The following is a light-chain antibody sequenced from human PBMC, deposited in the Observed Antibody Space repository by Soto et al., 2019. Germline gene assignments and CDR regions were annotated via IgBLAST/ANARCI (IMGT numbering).Light chain of an antibody. CDR1: QSVSSN. V-gene: IGKV3D-15*01. CDR2: GAS. CDR3: QQYNNWPPWT. J-gene: IGKJ1*01. Sequence: EIVMTQSPATLSVSPGERATLSCRASQSVSSNLAWYQQKPAQAPRLLIYGASTRATGIPARFSGSGSGTEFTPPISSLQSEDFANYYAQQYNNWPPWTFGQGTKVEIK.